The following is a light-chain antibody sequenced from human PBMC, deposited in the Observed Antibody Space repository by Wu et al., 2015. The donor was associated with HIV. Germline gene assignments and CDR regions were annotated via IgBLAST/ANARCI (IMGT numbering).Light chain of an antibody. CDR1: RSVNSL. J-gene: IGKJ3*01. V-gene: IGKV3-20*01. CDR3: QQYANSPFD. CDR2: GAS. Sequence: EVVLTQFPATLSLSPGQRATLSCRASRSVNSLLAWYQHKPGQAPRLLIYGASSRATGIPDRFSGDGSGTDFTLTINSLEPGDFAVHYCQQYANSPFDFGPGTTVD.